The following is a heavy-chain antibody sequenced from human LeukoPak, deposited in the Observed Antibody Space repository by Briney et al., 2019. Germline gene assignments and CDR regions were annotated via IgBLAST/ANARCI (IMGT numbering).Heavy chain of an antibody. CDR1: GFTSSSYE. Sequence: GESLKISCAASGFTSSSYEMNWVRQAPGKGLEWVSYISSSGSTIYYADSVKGRFTISRDNAKNSLYLQMNSLRAEDTAVYYCAAREFDYWGQGTLVTVSS. D-gene: IGHD1-26*01. CDR2: ISSSGSTI. V-gene: IGHV3-48*03. CDR3: AAREFDY. J-gene: IGHJ4*02.